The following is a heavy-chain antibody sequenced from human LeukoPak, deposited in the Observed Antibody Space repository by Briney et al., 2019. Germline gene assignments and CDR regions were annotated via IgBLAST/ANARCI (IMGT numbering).Heavy chain of an antibody. J-gene: IGHJ3*02. CDR2: ISSTSDYI. D-gene: IGHD1-26*01. CDR3: AREMPGAMSGFDT. CDR1: EFTFSSYT. V-gene: IGHV3-21*01. Sequence: KPGGSLRLSCAASEFTFSSYTMNWVRQAPGKGLEWVSSISSTSDYIYYADSVEGRFTISRDNVKNSLYLQTNSLRAEDTSVYFCAREMPGAMSGFDTWGQGTMVTVSS.